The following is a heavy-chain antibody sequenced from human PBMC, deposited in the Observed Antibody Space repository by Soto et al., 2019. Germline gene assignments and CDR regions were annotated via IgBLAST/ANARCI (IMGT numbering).Heavy chain of an antibody. Sequence: SETLSLTCTVSGGSISSYYWSWIRQPPGKGLEWIGYIYYSGSTNYNPSLKSRVTISVDTSKNQFSLELSSVTAADTAVYYCARDLDDILTGYNYGMDVWGQGTTVTVSS. V-gene: IGHV4-59*01. D-gene: IGHD3-9*01. J-gene: IGHJ6*02. CDR2: IYYSGST. CDR3: ARDLDDILTGYNYGMDV. CDR1: GGSISSYY.